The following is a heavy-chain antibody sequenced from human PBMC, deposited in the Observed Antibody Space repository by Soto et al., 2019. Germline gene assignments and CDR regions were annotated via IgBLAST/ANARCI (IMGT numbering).Heavy chain of an antibody. V-gene: IGHV3-33*01. CDR3: ARDVVGNQLLRGLGGWFDP. Sequence: QVQLVESGGGVVQPGRSLRLSCAASGFSFRSHGMHWVRQIPGKGLEWVAVIWCDGSDKYYADSVKGRFTISRDNSKNTLYLKMNSLRAEDTAVYYCARDVVGNQLLRGLGGWFDPWGQGTLVTVSS. D-gene: IGHD2-2*01. J-gene: IGHJ5*02. CDR2: IWCDGSDK. CDR1: GFSFRSHG.